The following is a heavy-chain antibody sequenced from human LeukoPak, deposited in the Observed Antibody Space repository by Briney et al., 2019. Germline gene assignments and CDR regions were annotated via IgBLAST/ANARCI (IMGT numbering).Heavy chain of an antibody. D-gene: IGHD1-14*01. CDR2: ISGGGGST. Sequence: GGSLRLCCAAAGFTFSSYAMCWGRQAPGKGLEWVSAISGGGGSTYYADSVKGRFTISRDNSKNTLYLQMNSLRAEDTAVYYCARSSNPFYYYNGLDVWGQGTTVTVSS. J-gene: IGHJ6*02. CDR1: GFTFSSYA. CDR3: ARSSNPFYYYNGLDV. V-gene: IGHV3-23*01.